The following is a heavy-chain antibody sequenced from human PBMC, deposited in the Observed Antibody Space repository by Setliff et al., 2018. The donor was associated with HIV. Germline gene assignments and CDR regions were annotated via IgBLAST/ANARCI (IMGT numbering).Heavy chain of an antibody. J-gene: IGHJ6*02. CDR3: ARDEMEAPAGTKGYYYYYGMDV. D-gene: IGHD2-2*01. Sequence: LSLTCTVSGGSISSGSYYWSWIRQPAGKGLEWIGRIYSSGSTNYNPSLKSRVTISVDTSKNQFSLKLSSVTAADTAVYYCARDEMEAPAGTKGYYYYYGMDVWGQGTTVTVSS. V-gene: IGHV4-61*02. CDR2: IYSSGST. CDR1: GGSISSGSYY.